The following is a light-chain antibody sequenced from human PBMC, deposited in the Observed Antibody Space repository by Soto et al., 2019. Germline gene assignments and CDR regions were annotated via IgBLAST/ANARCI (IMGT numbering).Light chain of an antibody. Sequence: DIPVTQSPSSLSASAGDRVTITCRASQSISNHLNWYQQKPGKAPKLLIYAASTLQSGAPSRFSGSGSGTDFTLTITSLQPEDFATYYCQQSYIMSEGYTFGQGTKLEIK. V-gene: IGKV1-39*01. J-gene: IGKJ2*01. CDR3: QQSYIMSEGYT. CDR1: QSISNH. CDR2: AAS.